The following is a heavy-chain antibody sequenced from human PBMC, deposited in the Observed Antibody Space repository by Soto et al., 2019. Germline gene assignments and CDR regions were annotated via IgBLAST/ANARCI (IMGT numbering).Heavy chain of an antibody. J-gene: IGHJ4*02. CDR2: IYPGDSDT. CDR3: ARRVYGDYQLHPAGLYYFDY. Sequence: PGESLKISCKGSGYSFTSYWIGWVRQMPGKGLEWMGIIYPGDSDTRYSPSFQGQVTISADKSISTAYLQWSSLKASDTAMYYCARRVYGDYQLHPAGLYYFDYWGQGTLVTVSS. CDR1: GYSFTSYW. V-gene: IGHV5-51*01. D-gene: IGHD4-17*01.